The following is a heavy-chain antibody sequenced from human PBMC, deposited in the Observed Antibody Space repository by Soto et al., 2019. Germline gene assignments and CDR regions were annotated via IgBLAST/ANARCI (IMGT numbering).Heavy chain of an antibody. CDR1: GYTFTKYV. J-gene: IGHJ4*02. D-gene: IGHD7-27*01. Sequence: GASVKVSCKDFGYTFTKYVNKWGREAYGQGLEWMGWMSPKSGNTGYAQKFQGRVTMTRSTSISTAYMELSSLTSEDTAVYYCARGPPNWGFDSWGQGTLVTVSS. CDR2: MSPKSGNT. V-gene: IGHV1-8*01. CDR3: ARGPPNWGFDS.